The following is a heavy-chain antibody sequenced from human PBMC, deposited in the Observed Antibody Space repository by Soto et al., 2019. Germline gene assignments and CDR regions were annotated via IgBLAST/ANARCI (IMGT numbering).Heavy chain of an antibody. V-gene: IGHV3-30*18. CDR3: AKGAPLQIFDY. CDR1: GFTFSSYG. J-gene: IGHJ4*02. CDR2: ISYDGSNK. D-gene: IGHD4-4*01. Sequence: TGGSLRLSCAASGFTFSSYGMHWVRQAPGKGLEWVAVISYDGSNKYYADSVKGRFTISRDNSKNTLYLQMNSLRAEDTAVYYCAKGAPLQIFDYWGQGALVTVSS.